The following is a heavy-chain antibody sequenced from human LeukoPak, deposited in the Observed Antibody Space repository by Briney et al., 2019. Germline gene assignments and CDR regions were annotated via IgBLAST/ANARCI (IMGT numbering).Heavy chain of an antibody. CDR2: IKSKTDGGTT. Sequence: GGSLRLSCAASGFTFSNAWMSWVRQAPGKGLEWVGRIKSKTDGGTTDYAAPVKGRFTISRDDSKNTLYLQMNSLKTEDTAVYYCATSLRYFDWLRLTNYWGQGTLVTVSS. V-gene: IGHV3-15*01. J-gene: IGHJ4*02. CDR1: GFTFSNAW. CDR3: ATSLRYFDWLRLTNY. D-gene: IGHD3-9*01.